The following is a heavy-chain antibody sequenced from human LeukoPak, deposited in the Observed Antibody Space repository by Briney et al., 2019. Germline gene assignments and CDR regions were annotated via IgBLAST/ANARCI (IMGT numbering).Heavy chain of an antibody. Sequence: TGGSLRLSCAASGFTFSSYGMHWVRQAPGKGLEWVAVISYDGSNKYYADSVKGRFTISRDNSKNTLYLQMNSLRAEDTAVYYCAKSSSSTTYFDYWGQGTLVTVSS. CDR2: ISYDGSNK. D-gene: IGHD6-6*01. J-gene: IGHJ4*02. CDR1: GFTFSSYG. CDR3: AKSSSSTTYFDY. V-gene: IGHV3-30*18.